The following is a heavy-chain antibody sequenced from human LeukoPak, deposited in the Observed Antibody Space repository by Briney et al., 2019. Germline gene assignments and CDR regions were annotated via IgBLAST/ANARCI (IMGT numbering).Heavy chain of an antibody. Sequence: PGGSLRLSCAASGFTFSSYSMNWVRQAPGKGLEWVSYISSSSSTIYYADSVKGRFTISRDNAKNSLYLQMNSLRAEDTALYYWGREKYSGGGPPPPHFTSWGRGPWVTV. CDR2: ISSSSSTI. CDR3: GREKYSGGGPPPPHFTS. D-gene: IGHD6-6*01. J-gene: IGHJ5*02. V-gene: IGHV3-48*04. CDR1: GFTFSSYS.